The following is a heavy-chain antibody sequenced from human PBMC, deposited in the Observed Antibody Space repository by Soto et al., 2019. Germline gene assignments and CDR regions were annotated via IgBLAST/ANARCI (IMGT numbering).Heavy chain of an antibody. J-gene: IGHJ4*02. V-gene: IGHV4-34*01. CDR3: ARAPVVKSLDY. D-gene: IGHD3-22*01. CDR1: GGSFSGYY. CDR2: INHSGST. Sequence: SETLSLTCAVYGGSFSGYYWSWIRQPPGKGLEWIGEINHSGSTNYNPSLKSRVTISVDTSKNQFSLKLSSVTAADTAVYYCARAPVVKSLDYWGQGTLVTVSS.